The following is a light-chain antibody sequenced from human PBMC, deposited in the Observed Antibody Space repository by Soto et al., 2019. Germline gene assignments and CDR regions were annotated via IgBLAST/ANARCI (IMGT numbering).Light chain of an antibody. V-gene: IGKV3-20*01. CDR1: QSVRNNY. J-gene: IGKJ2*01. CDR3: QQYGSSPPYT. CDR2: GSS. Sequence: EVVLTQSPGTLSLSPGERATLSCRASQSVRNNYLAWYQQKPGQSHKILIFGSSDRATGIPDRFSGSGSGTDFTLTISRLEPEDFAVYYCQQYGSSPPYTFGQGTKLEIK.